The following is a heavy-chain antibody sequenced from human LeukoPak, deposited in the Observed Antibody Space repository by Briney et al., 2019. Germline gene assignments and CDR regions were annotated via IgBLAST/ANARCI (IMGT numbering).Heavy chain of an antibody. D-gene: IGHD3-22*01. CDR2: IYYSGST. J-gene: IGHJ4*02. CDR3: ARSAIHYYDSSGSFDY. V-gene: IGHV4-31*03. CDR1: GGSISSGGYY. Sequence: SETLSLTCTVSGGSISSGGYYWSWIRQYPGKGLEWIGYIYYSGSTYYNPSLKSRVTISVDTSKNQFSLKLSSVTAADTAVYYCARSAIHYYDSSGSFDYWGQGTLVTVSS.